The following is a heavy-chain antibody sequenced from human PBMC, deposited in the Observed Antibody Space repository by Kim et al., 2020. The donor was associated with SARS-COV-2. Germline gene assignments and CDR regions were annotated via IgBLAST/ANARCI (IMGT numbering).Heavy chain of an antibody. J-gene: IGHJ6*02. V-gene: IGHV1-18*01. Sequence: ASVKVSCKASGYTFTGYGISWVRQAPGQGLEWMGWINPYNGDTYYAQKIQGRVTMTTDTSMGTAYMELRSLRSDDTAIYYCARRLTAYTPCCGMDVWGQGTTVTVSS. CDR1: GYTFTGYG. CDR2: INPYNGDT. D-gene: IGHD2-21*01. CDR3: ARRLTAYTPCCGMDV.